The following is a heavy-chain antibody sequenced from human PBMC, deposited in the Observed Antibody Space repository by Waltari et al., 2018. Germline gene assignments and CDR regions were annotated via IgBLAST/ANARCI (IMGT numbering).Heavy chain of an antibody. CDR1: GGSISSSSYY. CDR3: ARIATVIGTRAYAFDI. Sequence: QLQLQESGPGLVKPSETLSLTCTVSGGSISSSSYYWGWIRQPPGKGLEWIGSIYYSGSTYYPPSLKSRATISGDTSKNQFSRKLSSVTAADTAVYYCARIATVIGTRAYAFDIWGQGTMVTVSS. J-gene: IGHJ3*02. V-gene: IGHV4-39*07. CDR2: IYYSGST. D-gene: IGHD4-17*01.